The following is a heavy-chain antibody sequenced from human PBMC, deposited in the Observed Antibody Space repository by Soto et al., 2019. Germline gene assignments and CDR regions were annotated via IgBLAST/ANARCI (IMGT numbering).Heavy chain of an antibody. J-gene: IGHJ4*02. V-gene: IGHV4-34*01. D-gene: IGHD2-15*01. CDR3: QVVAADPYAGY. Sequence: SETLSLTCAVYGGSFSGYYWSWIRQPPGKGLEWIGEINHSGSTNYNPSLKSRVTISVDTSKNQFSLKLSSVTAADTAVYYCQVVAADPYAGYWGQGTLVTVSS. CDR2: INHSGST. CDR1: GGSFSGYY.